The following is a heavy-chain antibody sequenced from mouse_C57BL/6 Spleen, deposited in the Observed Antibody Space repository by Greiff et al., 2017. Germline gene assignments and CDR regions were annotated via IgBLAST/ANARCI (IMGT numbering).Heavy chain of an antibody. CDR1: GYAFSSYW. CDR2: IYPGDGDT. V-gene: IGHV1-80*01. D-gene: IGHD2-5*01. CDR3: AREDYSNPGYFDV. J-gene: IGHJ1*03. Sequence: VKLMESGAELVKPGASVKISCKASGYAFSSYWMNWVKQRPGKGLEWIGQIYPGDGDTNYNGKFKGKATLTADKSSSTAYMQLSSLTSEDSAVYFCAREDYSNPGYFDVWGTGTTVTVSS.